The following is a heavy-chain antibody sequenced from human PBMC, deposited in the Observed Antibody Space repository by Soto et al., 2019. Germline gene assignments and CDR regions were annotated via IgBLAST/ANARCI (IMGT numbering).Heavy chain of an antibody. CDR3: ARDLPWLYCSSTSCYEDWFDP. V-gene: IGHV1-2*02. CDR1: GYTFTGYY. Sequence: QVQLVQSGAEVKKPGASVKVSCKASGYTFTGYYMHWVRQAPGQGLEWMGWINTNSGGTNYAQKFQGRVTMTRDTSVSTDYLELSRLRSDDTAVYYCARDLPWLYCSSTSCYEDWFDPWGKGTLVTVSS. D-gene: IGHD2-2*01. J-gene: IGHJ5*02. CDR2: INTNSGGT.